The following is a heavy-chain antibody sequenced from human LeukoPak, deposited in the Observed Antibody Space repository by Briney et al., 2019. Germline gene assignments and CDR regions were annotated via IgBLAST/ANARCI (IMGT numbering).Heavy chain of an antibody. CDR3: ARAAARIQLWLRRAFDI. J-gene: IGHJ3*02. CDR1: GGSFSGYY. V-gene: IGHV4-34*01. CDR2: INHSGST. Sequence: SETLSLTCAVYGGSFSGYYWSWIRQPPGKGLEWIGEINHSGSTNYNPSLKSRVTISVDTSKNQFSLKLSSVTAADTAVYYCARAAARIQLWLRRAFDIWGQGTMVTVSS. D-gene: IGHD5-18*01.